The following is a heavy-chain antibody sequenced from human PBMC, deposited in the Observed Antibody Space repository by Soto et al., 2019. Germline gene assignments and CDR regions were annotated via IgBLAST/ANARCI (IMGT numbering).Heavy chain of an antibody. Sequence: GGSLRLSCAASGFTFSSYWMSWFRQAPGKGLEWVANIKQDGSEKYYVDSVKGRFPISRDNAKNSLYLQMNSLRAEDTAVYYCARRFLEWLPRYYFDYWGQGTLVTVSS. CDR2: IKQDGSEK. J-gene: IGHJ4*02. D-gene: IGHD3-3*01. CDR1: GFTFSSYW. CDR3: ARRFLEWLPRYYFDY. V-gene: IGHV3-7*01.